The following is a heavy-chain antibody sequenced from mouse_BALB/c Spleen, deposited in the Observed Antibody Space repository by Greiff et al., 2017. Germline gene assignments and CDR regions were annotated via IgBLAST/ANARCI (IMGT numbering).Heavy chain of an antibody. J-gene: IGHJ4*01. D-gene: IGHD1-2*01. CDR1: GFSLTSYG. Sequence: VQVVESGPDLVAPSQSLSITCTVSGFSLTSYGVHWVRQPPGKGLEWLVVIWSDGSTTYNSALKSRLSISKDNSKSQVFLKMNSLQTDDTAMYYCARHNYGPYYAMDYWGQGTSVTVSS. V-gene: IGHV2-6-2*01. CDR3: ARHNYGPYYAMDY. CDR2: IWSDGST.